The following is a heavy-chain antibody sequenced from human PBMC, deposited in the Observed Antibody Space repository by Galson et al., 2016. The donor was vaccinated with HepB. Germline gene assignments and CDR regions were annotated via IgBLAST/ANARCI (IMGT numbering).Heavy chain of an antibody. Sequence: SLRLSCAASGFGFSDYGMHWVRQAPGRGLEWVALVWFDGSKKFYADSVKGRFTISRDNAKNTLFLQMNSLRVEDSAVYYCARAPETGYDFWSGYADFWGQGNLVTVSS. J-gene: IGHJ4*02. CDR1: GFGFSDYG. CDR2: VWFDGSKK. D-gene: IGHD3-3*01. CDR3: ARAPETGYDFWSGYADF. V-gene: IGHV3-33*01.